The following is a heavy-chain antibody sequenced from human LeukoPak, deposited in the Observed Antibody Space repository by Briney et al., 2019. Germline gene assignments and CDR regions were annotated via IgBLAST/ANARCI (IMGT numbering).Heavy chain of an antibody. CDR3: ARDNTVTYYFDY. Sequence: KPSQTLSLTCTVSGGSISSGSYYWSWIRQPAGKGLEWIGRIYTSGSTNYNPSLKSRVTISVDTSKNQFSLKPSSVTAADTAVYYCARDNTVTYYFDYWGQGTLVTVSS. J-gene: IGHJ4*02. V-gene: IGHV4-61*02. CDR1: GGSISSGSYY. CDR2: IYTSGST. D-gene: IGHD4-17*01.